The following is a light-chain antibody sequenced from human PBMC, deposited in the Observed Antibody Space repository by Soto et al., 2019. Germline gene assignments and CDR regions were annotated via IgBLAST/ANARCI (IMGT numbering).Light chain of an antibody. V-gene: IGKV3-20*01. Sequence: EIVLTQSPGTLSLSPGERATLSCRASQSVSSTYLAWCQQKPGQAPRLLIYGASTRATGIPGRFSGTGSGTDFTLTITRLEAKDFAVYYCQHFGDSQFTFGQGTRLEIK. J-gene: IGKJ5*01. CDR3: QHFGDSQFT. CDR2: GAS. CDR1: QSVSSTY.